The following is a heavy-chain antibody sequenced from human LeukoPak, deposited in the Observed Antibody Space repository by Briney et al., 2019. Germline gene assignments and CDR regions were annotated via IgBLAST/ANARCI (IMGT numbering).Heavy chain of an antibody. D-gene: IGHD4-17*01. V-gene: IGHV3-30*18. CDR3: AKGPDYGDYLPVDY. J-gene: IGHJ4*02. CDR2: ISYDGSNK. Sequence: GRSLRLSCAASGFTFSSYGMHWVRQAPGKGLEWVAVISYDGSNKYYADSVKGRFTISRDNSKNTLYLQMNSLRAEDTAVYYCAKGPDYGDYLPVDYWGQGTLVTVSS. CDR1: GFTFSSYG.